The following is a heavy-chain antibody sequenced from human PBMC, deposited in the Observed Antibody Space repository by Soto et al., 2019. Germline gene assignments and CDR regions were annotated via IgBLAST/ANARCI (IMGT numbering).Heavy chain of an antibody. D-gene: IGHD2-15*01. V-gene: IGHV3-23*01. Sequence: GGSLRLSCAASGVTFSSYALGWVRQAPGKGLEWVSGISGSGVGTYYSDSVKGRFSISRDNSKNTLYLQMNSLRAEDTAVYYCTKGGARGGYGMDVWGQGTTVTVSS. CDR3: TKGGARGGYGMDV. CDR1: GVTFSSYA. J-gene: IGHJ6*02. CDR2: ISGSGVGT.